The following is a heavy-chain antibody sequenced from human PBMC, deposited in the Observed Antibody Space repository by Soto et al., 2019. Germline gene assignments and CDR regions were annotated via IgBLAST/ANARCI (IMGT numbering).Heavy chain of an antibody. Sequence: DVQLLESGGGLVQPGGSLRLSCAASGFTFSNYAMSWVRQAPGKGLEWVSTIGGTGENTYYADSVKGRFTISRDNSKNTLYLQMNSLRAEDTALYYCAKEGPAYFDSWGQGTRVTVSS. CDR3: AKEGPAYFDS. D-gene: IGHD2-2*01. CDR1: GFTFSNYA. V-gene: IGHV3-23*01. CDR2: IGGTGENT. J-gene: IGHJ4*02.